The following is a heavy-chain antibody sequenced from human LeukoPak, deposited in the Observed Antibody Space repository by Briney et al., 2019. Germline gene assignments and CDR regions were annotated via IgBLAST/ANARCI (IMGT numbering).Heavy chain of an antibody. D-gene: IGHD4-17*01. J-gene: IGHJ4*02. Sequence: SETLSLTCTVSGYSISSGYYWGWIRQPPGKGLEWIGSIYHSGSTYYNPSLKSRVTISVDKSKNQFSLKLSSVTAADTAVYYCARGEGYGDYVPLPLDYWGQGTLVTVSS. CDR3: ARGEGYGDYVPLPLDY. V-gene: IGHV4-38-2*02. CDR2: IYHSGST. CDR1: GYSISSGYY.